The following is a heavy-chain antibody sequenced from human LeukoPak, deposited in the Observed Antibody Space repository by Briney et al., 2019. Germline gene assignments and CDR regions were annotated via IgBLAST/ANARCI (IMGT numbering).Heavy chain of an antibody. Sequence: SETLSLTCTVSGGSISSYYWSWIRQPPGKGLEWIGYIYTSGSTNYNPSLKSRVTISVGTSKNQFSLKLSSVTAADTAVYYCARSLRVAAAGYYFDYWGQGTLVTVSS. CDR3: ARSLRVAAAGYYFDY. CDR2: IYTSGST. CDR1: GGSISSYY. D-gene: IGHD6-13*01. V-gene: IGHV4-4*09. J-gene: IGHJ4*02.